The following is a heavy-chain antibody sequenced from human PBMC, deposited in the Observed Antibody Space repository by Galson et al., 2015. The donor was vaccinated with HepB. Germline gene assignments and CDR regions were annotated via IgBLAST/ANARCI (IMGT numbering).Heavy chain of an antibody. CDR2: IDWDDDK. Sequence: PALVKPTQTLTLTCTFSGFSLSTSGMCVSWIRQPPGKALEWLALIDWDDDKYYSTSLKTRLTISKDTSKNQVVLTMTNMDPVDTATYYCAVGGSYPLHYYYYYGMDVWGQGTTVTVSS. CDR1: GFSLSTSGMC. CDR3: AVGGSYPLHYYYYYGMDV. D-gene: IGHD1-26*01. J-gene: IGHJ6*02. V-gene: IGHV2-70*01.